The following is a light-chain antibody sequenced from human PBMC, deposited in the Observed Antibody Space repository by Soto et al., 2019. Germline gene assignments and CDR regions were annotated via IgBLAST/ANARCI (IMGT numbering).Light chain of an antibody. CDR2: DAS. CDR3: QQYDDLPLT. Sequence: DIQMTQSPSSLSASVGDRVTITCQASQDISTYLNWYQQKPGKAPKLLIYDASNLKTGVPSRLSGSGPGTDFTFTISSLQTEHIATYFCQQYDDLPLTFGPGTKVDIK. J-gene: IGKJ3*01. CDR1: QDISTY. V-gene: IGKV1-33*01.